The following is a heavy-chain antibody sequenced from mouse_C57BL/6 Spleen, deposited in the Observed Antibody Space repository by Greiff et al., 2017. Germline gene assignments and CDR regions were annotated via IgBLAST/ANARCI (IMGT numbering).Heavy chain of an antibody. D-gene: IGHD1-1*01. CDR2: IDPETGGT. V-gene: IGHV1-15*01. J-gene: IGHJ1*03. Sequence: VQLQQSGAELVRPGASVTLSCKASGYTFTDYEMHWVKQTPVHGLEWIGAIDPETGGTAYHQKFKGKAILTADNSSSTAYMELRSQTSEDSADYYCTREGYYGRYWYFDVWGTGTTVTVSS. CDR3: TREGYYGRYWYFDV. CDR1: GYTFTDYE.